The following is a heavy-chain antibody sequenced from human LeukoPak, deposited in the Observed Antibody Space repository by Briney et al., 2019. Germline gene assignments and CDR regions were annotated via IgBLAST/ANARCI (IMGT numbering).Heavy chain of an antibody. CDR1: GSTFSIYA. D-gene: IGHD2/OR15-2a*01. J-gene: IGHJ6*03. Sequence: GGSLRLSCAGSGSTFSIYAMTWVRQAPGKGLEWVSSISGRGDSTNYADSVKGRFTISRDNSKNTLYMQINSLKVEDTAVYYCAKGGNIRILDYYYYMDVWGKGTTVTVSS. CDR2: ISGRGDST. CDR3: AKGGNIRILDYYYYMDV. V-gene: IGHV3-23*01.